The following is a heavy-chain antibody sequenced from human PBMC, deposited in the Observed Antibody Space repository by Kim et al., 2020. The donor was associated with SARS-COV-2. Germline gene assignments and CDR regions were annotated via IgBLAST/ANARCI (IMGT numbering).Heavy chain of an antibody. J-gene: IGHJ5*02. CDR2: INHSGST. D-gene: IGHD2-2*01. V-gene: IGHV4-34*01. CDR1: GGSFSGYY. CDR3: ARDRMAAAIRSGIWFDP. Sequence: SETLSLTCAVYGGSFSGYYWSWIRQPPGKGLEWIGEINHSGSTNYNPSLKSRVTISVDTSKNQFSLKLSSVTAADTAVYYCARDRMAAAIRSGIWFDPWGQGTLVTVSS.